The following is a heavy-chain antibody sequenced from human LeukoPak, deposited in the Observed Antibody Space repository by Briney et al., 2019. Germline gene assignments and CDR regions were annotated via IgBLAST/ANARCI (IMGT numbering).Heavy chain of an antibody. CDR2: ISAYYGTT. CDR1: GYTFTTYG. CDR3: VREGGSSGYYYFQY. D-gene: IGHD3-22*01. Sequence: ASVTVSFTASGYTFTTYGISWVRHAPGQGLEWMGWISAYYGTTDYAQKLQGRVTMTTDKPTSTAYMELRSLRSDDTAVYFCVREGGSSGYYYFQYWGQGTLVTVCS. J-gene: IGHJ1*01. V-gene: IGHV1-18*01.